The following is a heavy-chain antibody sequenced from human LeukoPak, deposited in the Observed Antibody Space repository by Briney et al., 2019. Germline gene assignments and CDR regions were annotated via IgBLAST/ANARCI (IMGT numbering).Heavy chain of an antibody. J-gene: IGHJ4*02. D-gene: IGHD3-3*01. V-gene: IGHV3-21*01. CDR3: AKDLGVLRFLEWETSDY. Sequence: GGSLRLSCAASGFTFSSYSMNWVRQAPGKGLEWVSSISGDSNYIYYADSVRGRFTISRDNAKNSLYLQMNSLRVEDTAVYYCAKDLGVLRFLEWETSDYWGQGTPVTVSS. CDR2: ISGDSNYI. CDR1: GFTFSSYS.